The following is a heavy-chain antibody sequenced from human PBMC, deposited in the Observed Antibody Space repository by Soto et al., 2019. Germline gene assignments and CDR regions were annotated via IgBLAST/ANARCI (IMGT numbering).Heavy chain of an antibody. V-gene: IGHV1-69*02. CDR2: VNPIGGMS. D-gene: IGHD3-10*01. CDR3: PTTCRSVSAHFDS. J-gene: IGHJ4*02. Sequence: QVQLVQSGAEVKKPGSSVRVSCSASEGTFNRYTINWVRQAPGQRLEWVGRVNPIGGMSSSAAKFQGRVSMVADKSARTAHMALTSLKSEDTAVYSCPTTCRSVSAHFDSWGQGPLVSV. CDR1: EGTFNRYT.